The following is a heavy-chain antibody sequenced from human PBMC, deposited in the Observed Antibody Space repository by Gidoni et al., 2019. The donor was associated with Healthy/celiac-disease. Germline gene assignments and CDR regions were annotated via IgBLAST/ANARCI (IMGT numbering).Heavy chain of an antibody. J-gene: IGHJ3*02. V-gene: IGHV4-31*01. CDR2: IYYIGST. CDR3: ARGRASVLGAFDI. CDR1: GGSISSGGYY. D-gene: IGHD2-8*01. Sequence: QVQLQESGPGLVKPSQTLSLTCTVSGGSISSGGYYWSWIRQHPGKGLEWIGYIYYIGSTYYNPSLKSLVTISVDTSKNQFSLKLSSVTAADTAVYYCARGRASVLGAFDIWGQGTMVTVSS.